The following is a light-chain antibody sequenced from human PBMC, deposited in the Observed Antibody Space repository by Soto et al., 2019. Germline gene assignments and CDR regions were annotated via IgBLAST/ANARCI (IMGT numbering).Light chain of an antibody. V-gene: IGLV3-27*01. CDR1: VLAKKY. CDR3: YSAADNIGV. J-gene: IGLJ3*02. Sequence: SYELTQPSSVSVSPGQTARITCSGDVLAKKYARWFQQKPGQAPVLVIYKDSERPSGIPERFSGSSSGTTVTLTISGALVEDEADYYCYSAADNIGVFGGGTKLTVL. CDR2: KDS.